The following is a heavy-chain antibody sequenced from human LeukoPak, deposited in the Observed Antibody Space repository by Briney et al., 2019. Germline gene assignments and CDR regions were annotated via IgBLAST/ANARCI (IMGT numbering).Heavy chain of an antibody. CDR3: ARVSDSRAVGPFDY. D-gene: IGHD3-10*01. V-gene: IGHV4-34*01. CDR1: GGSFSGYY. J-gene: IGHJ4*02. CDR2: INHSGST. Sequence: SETLSLTCAVYGGSFSGYYWSWIRQPPGKGLEWIGEINHSGSTNYNPSLKSRVTISVDTSKSQFSLELSSVTAADTAIYYCARVSDSRAVGPFDYWGQGTLVTVSS.